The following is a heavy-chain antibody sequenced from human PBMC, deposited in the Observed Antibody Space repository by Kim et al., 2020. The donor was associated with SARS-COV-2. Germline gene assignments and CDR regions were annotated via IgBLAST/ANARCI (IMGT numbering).Heavy chain of an antibody. D-gene: IGHD3-10*01. Sequence: GGSLRLSCSASGFTFSSYAMHWVRQAPGKGLEYVSAISSNGGSTYYADSVKGRFTISRDNSKNTLYLQMSSLRAEDTAVYYCVKDPGLWFGELPHLYYYYGMDVWGQGTTVTVSS. CDR1: GFTFSSYA. CDR3: VKDPGLWFGELPHLYYYYGMDV. CDR2: ISSNGGST. V-gene: IGHV3-64D*06. J-gene: IGHJ6*02.